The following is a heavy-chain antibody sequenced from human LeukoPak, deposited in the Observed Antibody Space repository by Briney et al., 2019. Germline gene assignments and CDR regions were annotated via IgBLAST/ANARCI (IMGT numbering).Heavy chain of an antibody. CDR1: GFTASGNY. D-gene: IGHD3-10*01. CDR2: IYSGGST. V-gene: IGHV3-66*01. J-gene: IGHJ4*02. Sequence: GGSLRLSCTASGFTASGNYMSWVRQAPGKGLEWVAVIYSGGSTFYADSVKGRFTISRDNSKNTLYLQMNSLRVEDTAVYYCARGGTLITMVRGKALDYWGQGTLVTVSS. CDR3: ARGGTLITMVRGKALDY.